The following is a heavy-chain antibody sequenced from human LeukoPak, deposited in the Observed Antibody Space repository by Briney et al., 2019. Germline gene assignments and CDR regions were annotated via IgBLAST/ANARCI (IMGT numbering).Heavy chain of an antibody. J-gene: IGHJ4*02. CDR1: GGSISSYY. Sequence: SETLPLTGTVSGGSISSYYWSWLRHPPGKGRMWIGYISYSGNTNYNPSLESRVTITVDTSKNHFSLKLSSVTAADTAVYFCARHGRGTYNPALGYWGQGALVTVSS. D-gene: IGHD1-1*01. CDR2: ISYSGNT. V-gene: IGHV4-59*08. CDR3: ARHGRGTYNPALGY.